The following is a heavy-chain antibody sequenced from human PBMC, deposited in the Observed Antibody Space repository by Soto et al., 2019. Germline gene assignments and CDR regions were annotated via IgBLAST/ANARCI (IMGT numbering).Heavy chain of an antibody. CDR2: IKQDGSEK. J-gene: IGHJ6*03. CDR3: ARDQTYYDILTGYPLGWYYYMDV. Sequence: GGSLRLSCAASGFTFSSYWMSWVRQAPGKGLEWVANIKQDGSEKYYVDSVKGRFTISRDNAKNSLYLQMNSLRAEDTAVYYCARDQTYYDILTGYPLGWYYYMDVWGKGTTVTVSS. V-gene: IGHV3-7*01. CDR1: GFTFSSYW. D-gene: IGHD3-9*01.